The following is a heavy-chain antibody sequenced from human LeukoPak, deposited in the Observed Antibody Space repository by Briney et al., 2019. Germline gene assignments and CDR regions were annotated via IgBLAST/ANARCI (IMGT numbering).Heavy chain of an antibody. CDR2: IYHSGST. D-gene: IGHD6-13*01. Sequence: PSGTLSLTCAVSGGSISSSNWWSWVRQPPGKGLEWIGEIYHSGSTNYNPSLKSRVTISVDKSKNQFSLKLSSVTAADTAVYYCARHWETSSWYVDYWGQGTLVTVSS. J-gene: IGHJ4*02. CDR3: ARHWETSSWYVDY. V-gene: IGHV4-4*02. CDR1: GGSISSSNW.